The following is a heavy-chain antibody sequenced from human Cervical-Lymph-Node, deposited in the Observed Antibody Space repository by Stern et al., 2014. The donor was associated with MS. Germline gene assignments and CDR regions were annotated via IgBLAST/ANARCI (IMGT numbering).Heavy chain of an antibody. CDR2: ISPMFGRA. CDR3: ARERDNSYAFDS. CDR1: GGTFSTSV. V-gene: IGHV1-69*01. Sequence: VQLVESGAEMRKPGSSVRVSCKASGGTFSTSVISWLRQAPGQGLEWMGGISPMFGRANYAQKFQGSVTITADESTSTVYMGLTSLRSEYTGVYYCARERDNSYAFDSWGQGTLLTVSS. D-gene: IGHD3-16*01. J-gene: IGHJ4*02.